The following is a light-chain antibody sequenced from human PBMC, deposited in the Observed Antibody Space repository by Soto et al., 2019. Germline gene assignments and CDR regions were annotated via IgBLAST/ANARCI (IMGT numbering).Light chain of an antibody. Sequence: QSASVSGSPGQSITISCTGTSSDVGGYNYVSWYQQHPGKAPKLIIYDVSNRPSGVSNRFSGSKSGNTASLTISGLQAEDDTDYYCSSYTSTSTYVFGTGTKLTVL. J-gene: IGLJ1*01. CDR2: DVS. V-gene: IGLV2-14*03. CDR3: SSYTSTSTYV. CDR1: SSDVGGYNY.